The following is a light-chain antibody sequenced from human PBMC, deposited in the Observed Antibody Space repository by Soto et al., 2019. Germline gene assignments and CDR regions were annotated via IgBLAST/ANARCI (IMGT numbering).Light chain of an antibody. CDR2: KVS. CDR1: QSVVFTDGNTY. CDR3: MQTKQWPWT. J-gene: IGKJ1*01. V-gene: IGKV2-30*01. Sequence: DIVMTQSPLSLPVTLGQSASIYCRSSQSVVFTDGNTYLSWVQERPGQSPRRLLYKVSNRDSGVPDRFSGSGSVTEFTLKISRVEAEDVGVYYCMQTKQWPWTFVQGTKVEI.